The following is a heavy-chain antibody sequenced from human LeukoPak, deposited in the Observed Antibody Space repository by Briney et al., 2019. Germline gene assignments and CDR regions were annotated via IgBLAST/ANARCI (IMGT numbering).Heavy chain of an antibody. V-gene: IGHV4-34*01. Sequence: PSETLSLTCAVYGGSFSGYYWSWIRQPPGKGLEWIGEINHSGSTNYNPSLKSRVTISVDTSKNQFSLTAADTAVYYCARGIGIAAAGHFDYWGQGTLVTGSS. J-gene: IGHJ4*02. D-gene: IGHD6-13*01. CDR1: GGSFSGYY. CDR2: INHSGST. CDR3: ARGIGIAAAGHFDY.